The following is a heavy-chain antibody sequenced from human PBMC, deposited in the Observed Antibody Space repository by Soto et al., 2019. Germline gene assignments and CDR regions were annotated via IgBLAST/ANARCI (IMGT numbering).Heavy chain of an antibody. V-gene: IGHV1-69*13. Sequence: SVKVSCKASGGTFSNYLISWVRQAPGQGLEWMGGVIPIFGTPNYAQKFQDRVTITADESTSTAYMELSSLRSDDAAVYYCARARYRGGSGNLWVNWFDPWGQGTLVTVSS. CDR1: GGTFSNYL. D-gene: IGHD2-21*01. J-gene: IGHJ5*02. CDR2: VIPIFGTP. CDR3: ARARYRGGSGNLWVNWFDP.